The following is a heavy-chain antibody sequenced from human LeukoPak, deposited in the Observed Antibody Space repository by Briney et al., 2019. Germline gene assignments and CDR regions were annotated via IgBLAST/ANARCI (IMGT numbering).Heavy chain of an antibody. CDR2: ISAYNGNT. D-gene: IGHD6-13*01. J-gene: IGHJ5*02. CDR3: ARDSHSSSWYGDQENWFDP. CDR1: GYTFTSYG. V-gene: IGHV1-18*01. Sequence: ASVKVSCKASGYTFTSYGISWVRQAPGQGLEWMGWISAYNGNTNYAQKLQGRVTMTTDTSTSTAYMELRSLRSDDTAVYYCARDSHSSSWYGDQENWFDPWGQGTLVTVSS.